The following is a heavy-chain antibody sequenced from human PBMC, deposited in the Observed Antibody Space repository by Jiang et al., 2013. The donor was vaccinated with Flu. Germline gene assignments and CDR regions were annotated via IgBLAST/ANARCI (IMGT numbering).Heavy chain of an antibody. D-gene: IGHD6-19*01. Sequence: PGQRLEWMGWIXTGKGNAKYSQKFQGRVTFTRDTSATTAYMELSGLISEDTAVYYCAKGGAVAGTRGNWFDPWGQGTLVTVSS. CDR3: AKGGAVAGTRGNWFDP. J-gene: IGHJ5*02. CDR2: IXTGKGNA. V-gene: IGHV1-3*04.